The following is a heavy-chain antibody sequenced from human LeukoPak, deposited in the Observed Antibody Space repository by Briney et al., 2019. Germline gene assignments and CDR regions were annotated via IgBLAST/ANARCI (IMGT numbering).Heavy chain of an antibody. CDR1: GFTFSSYG. V-gene: IGHV3-48*01. CDR3: ARVNRMVPGYCSGGTCPGDY. D-gene: IGHD2-15*01. Sequence: GGSLRLFCAASGFTFSSYGMNWVRQAPGKGLEWVSYISYDTSTIYYADSVKGRFTISRDNAKNSLCLQMNSLRAEDTAVYYCARVNRMVPGYCSGGTCPGDYWGQGTLVTVSS. CDR2: ISYDTSTI. J-gene: IGHJ4*02.